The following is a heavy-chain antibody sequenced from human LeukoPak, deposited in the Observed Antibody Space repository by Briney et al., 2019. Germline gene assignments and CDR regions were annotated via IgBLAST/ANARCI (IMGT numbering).Heavy chain of an antibody. V-gene: IGHV3-23*01. J-gene: IGHJ4*02. CDR2: ISDSGVST. CDR3: AKDTGGNYYDSSGYLGLSSDY. Sequence: PGGSLRLSCAASGXTFSSYAMTWVRQAPGKGLEWVAGISDSGVSTYYTDSVKGRFTISRDNSKNTLFLQMNSLRAEDTAVYYCAKDTGGNYYDSSGYLGLSSDYWGQGTLVTVSS. CDR1: GXTFSSYA. D-gene: IGHD3-22*01.